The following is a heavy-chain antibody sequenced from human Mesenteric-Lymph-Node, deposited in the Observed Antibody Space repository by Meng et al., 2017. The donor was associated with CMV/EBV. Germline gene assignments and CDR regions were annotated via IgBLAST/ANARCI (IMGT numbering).Heavy chain of an antibody. CDR2: MNPNSGNT. Sequence: ASVKVSCKASGYTFTSYDIDWVRQATGQGLEWMAWMNPNSGNTGYAQKFQGRVTMTRNTSISTAYMELSRLRSEDTAVYYCARVVTIFGVVPYYYGMDVWGQGTTVTVSS. V-gene: IGHV1-8*01. CDR3: ARVVTIFGVVPYYYGMDV. J-gene: IGHJ6*02. D-gene: IGHD3-3*01. CDR1: GYTFTSYD.